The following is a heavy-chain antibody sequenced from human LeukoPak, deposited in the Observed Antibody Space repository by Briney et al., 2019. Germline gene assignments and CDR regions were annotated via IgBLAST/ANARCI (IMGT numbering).Heavy chain of an antibody. CDR3: ASSGGYDFWSGYYMQSFGMDV. D-gene: IGHD3-3*01. CDR1: GFTFSNYW. Sequence: GGSLRLSCAASGFTFSNYWMSWVRQAPGKGLEWVANIKQDGSEKYYVDSVKGRFTISRDNAKNSLYLQMNSLRAEDTAIYYCASSGGYDFWSGYYMQSFGMDVWGQGTTVTVSS. V-gene: IGHV3-7*01. CDR2: IKQDGSEK. J-gene: IGHJ6*02.